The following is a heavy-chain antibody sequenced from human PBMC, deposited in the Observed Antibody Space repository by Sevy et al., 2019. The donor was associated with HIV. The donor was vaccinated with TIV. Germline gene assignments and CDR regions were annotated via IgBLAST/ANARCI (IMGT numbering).Heavy chain of an antibody. CDR2: FSFGCGRI. J-gene: IGHJ4*02. Sequence: GGSRRLSCEAYGFTFSKSSMSWVRQAQGKGLEWVSTFSFGCGRINYADSVKGRFNISRDDSKNTLYLQMNGLRAEDTAVYYCAREGCTKPHDYWGQGTLVTVSS. CDR1: GFTFSKSS. D-gene: IGHD2-8*01. V-gene: IGHV3-23*01. CDR3: AREGCTKPHDY.